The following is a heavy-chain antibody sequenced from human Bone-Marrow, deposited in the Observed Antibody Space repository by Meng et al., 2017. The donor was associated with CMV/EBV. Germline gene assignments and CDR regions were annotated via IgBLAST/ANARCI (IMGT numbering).Heavy chain of an antibody. V-gene: IGHV3-11*04. CDR3: ARQRGSYSLDY. CDR2: ISSSGSTI. Sequence: GESLKISCAASGFTFSDYYMSWIRQAPGKGLEWVSYISSSGSTIYYADSVKGRFTISRDNAKNSLYLQMNSLRAEDTAVYYCARQRGSYSLDYSGQGTLVTVSS. CDR1: GFTFSDYY. D-gene: IGHD1-26*01. J-gene: IGHJ4*02.